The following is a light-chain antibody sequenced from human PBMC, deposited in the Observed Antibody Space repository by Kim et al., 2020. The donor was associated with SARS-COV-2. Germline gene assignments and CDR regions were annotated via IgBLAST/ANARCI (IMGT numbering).Light chain of an antibody. J-gene: IGKJ5*01. V-gene: IGKV3-11*01. CDR1: QSVSSH. CDR3: QQRSNWRIT. Sequence: VSPGERATLSSRASQSVSSHLAWYQQKPGQAPRLLIYDASNRATGIPARFSGSGSGTDFTLTISSLEPEDFAVYYCQQRSNWRITFGQGTRLEIK. CDR2: DAS.